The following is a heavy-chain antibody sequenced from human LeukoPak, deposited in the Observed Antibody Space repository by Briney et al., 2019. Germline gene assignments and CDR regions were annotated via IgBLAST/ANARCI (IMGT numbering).Heavy chain of an antibody. CDR1: GDYISSGDYY. CDR2: IYRSGTT. V-gene: IGHV4-30-4*01. Sequence: SETLSFTCTVSGDYISSGDYYWSWIRQPPGKGLEWIGYIYRSGTTYYNPSLKSRVIISIDTSKNQFSLKLSSVTAADTAVYYCARAGWDSSGYYFDYWGQGTLVTVSS. CDR3: ARAGWDSSGYYFDY. J-gene: IGHJ4*02. D-gene: IGHD3-22*01.